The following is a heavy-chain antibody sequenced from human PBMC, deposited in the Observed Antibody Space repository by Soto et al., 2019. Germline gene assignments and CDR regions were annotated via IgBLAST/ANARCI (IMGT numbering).Heavy chain of an antibody. Sequence: GSLRLSCAASGFTFSSFSMNWVRQAPGKGLEWVSSISSSSIYMYYAESVKGRFTISRDNAKNSLYLQMNSLRAEDTAVYYCARACGTSCFDYWGQGTLVTVSS. V-gene: IGHV3-21*01. D-gene: IGHD2-2*01. J-gene: IGHJ4*02. CDR1: GFTFSSFS. CDR3: ARACGTSCFDY. CDR2: ISSSSIYM.